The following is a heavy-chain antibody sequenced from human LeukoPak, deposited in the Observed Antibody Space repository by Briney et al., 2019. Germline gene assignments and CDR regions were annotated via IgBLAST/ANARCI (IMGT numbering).Heavy chain of an antibody. J-gene: IGHJ3*01. CDR1: GFTFSDYY. Sequence: GGSLRLSCAASGFTFSDYYMSWIRQAPGKGLELVSYISSSGSIIHYADSVKGRFTISRDNAKNSLFLQMNSLRAEDTALYYCANSLWSRKVFGTGSDSASGGPNAFDFWGQGTMVSVSS. V-gene: IGHV3-11*01. CDR2: ISSSGSII. CDR3: ANSLWSRKVFGTGSDSASGGPNAFDF. D-gene: IGHD2-21*02.